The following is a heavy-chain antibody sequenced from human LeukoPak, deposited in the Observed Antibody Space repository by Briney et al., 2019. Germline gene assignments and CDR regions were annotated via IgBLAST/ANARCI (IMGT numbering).Heavy chain of an antibody. Sequence: PGRSLRLSCAASGFTFSNYPMHWVCQAPGKGLEWVALISYDGSNKYYADSVKGRFTISRDNSKNTLYLQMNSLRAEDTAVYYCARGSWSYLYYFDSWGQGTLVTVSS. V-gene: IGHV3-30*04. CDR1: GFTFSNYP. J-gene: IGHJ4*02. CDR2: ISYDGSNK. D-gene: IGHD1-26*01. CDR3: ARGSWSYLYYFDS.